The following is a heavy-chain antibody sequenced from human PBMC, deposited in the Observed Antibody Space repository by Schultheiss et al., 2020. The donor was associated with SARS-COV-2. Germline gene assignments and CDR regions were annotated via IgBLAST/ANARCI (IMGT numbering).Heavy chain of an antibody. J-gene: IGHJ6*02. CDR2: IIPIFGTA. Sequence: SVKVSCKASGGTFSSYAISWVRQAPGQGLEWMGGIIPIFGTANYAQKFQGRVTITADKSTSTAYMELSSLRSEDTAVYYCASPLPAAYGMDVWGQGTTVTVSS. CDR1: GGTFSSYA. CDR3: ASPLPAAYGMDV. D-gene: IGHD2-2*01. V-gene: IGHV1-69*06.